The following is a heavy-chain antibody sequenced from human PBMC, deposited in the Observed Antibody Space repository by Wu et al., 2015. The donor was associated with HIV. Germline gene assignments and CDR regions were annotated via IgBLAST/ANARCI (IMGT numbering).Heavy chain of an antibody. CDR3: ARGRTLMYSSSWPY. Sequence: QVQLVQSGAEVKKPGASVKVSCKASGYTFTTSDIHWVRQASGQGLEWMGWMNPNSGNTGYAQKFQGRVTMTRNTSISTAYMELSSLRSEDTAVYYCARGRTLMYSSSWPYWGQGTLVTVSS. V-gene: IGHV1-8*01. CDR1: GYTFTTSD. CDR2: MNPNSGNT. J-gene: IGHJ4*02. D-gene: IGHD6-13*01.